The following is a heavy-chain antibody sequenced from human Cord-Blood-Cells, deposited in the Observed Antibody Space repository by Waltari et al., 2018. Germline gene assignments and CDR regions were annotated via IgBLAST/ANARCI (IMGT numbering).Heavy chain of an antibody. CDR2: ISAYNGNT. CDR3: ARDIGFWSGYHNPGAFDI. J-gene: IGHJ3*02. V-gene: IGHV1-18*01. Sequence: QVQLVQSGAEVKKPGASVKVSCKASGYTFTSYGISWVRQAPGQGLEWMGWISAYNGNTNYAQKLQGRVTMTTDTSTSTADMELRSLRSDDTAVYYCARDIGFWSGYHNPGAFDIWGQGTMVTVSS. CDR1: GYTFTSYG. D-gene: IGHD3-3*01.